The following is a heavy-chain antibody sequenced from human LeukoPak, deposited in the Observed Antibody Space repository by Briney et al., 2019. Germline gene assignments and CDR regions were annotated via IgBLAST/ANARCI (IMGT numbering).Heavy chain of an antibody. CDR2: ISSDGSGT. CDR1: GFTFSSYW. Sequence: GGSLRLSCAASGFTFSSYWMHWVRQAPGKGLVWVSRISSDGSGTNYADSVKGRFTISRDNAKSALYLQMNSLRAEDTAVYYCAKWISGPPYYYYGMDVWGQGTTVTVSS. V-gene: IGHV3-74*01. D-gene: IGHD6-19*01. J-gene: IGHJ6*02. CDR3: AKWISGPPYYYYGMDV.